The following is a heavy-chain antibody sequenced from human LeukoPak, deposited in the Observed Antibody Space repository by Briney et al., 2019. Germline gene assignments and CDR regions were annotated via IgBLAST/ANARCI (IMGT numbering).Heavy chain of an antibody. CDR1: GYTFTGYY. J-gene: IGHJ4*02. D-gene: IGHD3-3*01. V-gene: IGHV1-2*02. CDR3: ARIKDGFWSGYSKGGLDY. Sequence: ASVKVSCKTSGYTFTGYYMHWVRQATGQGLEWMGWINPNSGGTNYAQKFQGRVTMTRDTSSSTAYMELSGLRSDDTAVYCCARIKDGFWSGYSKGGLDYWGQGTLVTVSS. CDR2: INPNSGGT.